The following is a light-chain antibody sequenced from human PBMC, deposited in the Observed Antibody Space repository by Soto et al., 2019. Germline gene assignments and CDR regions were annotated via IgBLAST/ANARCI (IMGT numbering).Light chain of an antibody. CDR2: DAS. J-gene: IGKJ4*01. CDR3: QQRSNWRST. CDR1: QSVSTY. V-gene: IGKV3-11*01. Sequence: EIVLTQSPATLSLSPGEIATLSCRASQSVSTYVAWYQQKPGQAPRLLIYDASTRDTGIPARFSGGGSGTDFTLTISNLEPEDIGVYFCQQRSNWRSTFGGGTKVDI.